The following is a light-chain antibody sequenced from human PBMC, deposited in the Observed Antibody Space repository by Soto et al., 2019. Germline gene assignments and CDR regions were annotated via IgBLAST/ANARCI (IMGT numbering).Light chain of an antibody. CDR2: DAS. V-gene: IGKV3-11*01. J-gene: IGKJ4*01. CDR3: QQRSNWPYLT. Sequence: EIVLTQSPDTLSLSPGERATLSCRASQSVSGYLGWYQQKPGQAPRLLIYDASNRAYGVPARFRGSGSGTNFTLTIASLEPEDFAVYYCQQRSNWPYLTFGGGTRE. CDR1: QSVSGY.